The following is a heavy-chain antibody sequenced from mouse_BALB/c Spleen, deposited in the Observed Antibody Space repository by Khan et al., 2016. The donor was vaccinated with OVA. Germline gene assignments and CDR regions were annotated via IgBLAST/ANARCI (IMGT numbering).Heavy chain of an antibody. CDR1: GYSFTSYY. D-gene: IGHD1-1*01. J-gene: IGHJ3*01. CDR3: ARHGSTSWFAY. CDR2: IDPYNGGS. V-gene: IGHV1-31*01. Sequence: VQLKESGPELTKPGASVKISCKSSGYSFTSYYIHWVKQSHGKTLEWIGYIDPYNGGSTYNQKFKGKATLTVDKSSSTAYSYLSSLTSEDSAVYYCARHGSTSWFAYWGQGTLVTVSA.